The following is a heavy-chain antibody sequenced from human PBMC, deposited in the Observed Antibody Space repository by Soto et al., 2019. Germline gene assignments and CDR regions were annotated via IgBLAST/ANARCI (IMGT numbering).Heavy chain of an antibody. D-gene: IGHD6-13*01. CDR2: ISSSGGTI. Sequence: GGSLSLSCVASGFPFSSDYMNWVRQAPGKGLEWLSYISSSGGTIMYADSLEGRFTISRDNAKNSLYLQVNSLRAEDTAVYYCARGGYEFDNWGQGTLVTVSS. CDR3: ARGGYEFDN. V-gene: IGHV3-48*03. J-gene: IGHJ4*02. CDR1: GFPFSSDY.